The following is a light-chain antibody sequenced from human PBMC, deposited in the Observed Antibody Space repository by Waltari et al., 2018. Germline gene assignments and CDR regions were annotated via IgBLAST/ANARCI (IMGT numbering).Light chain of an antibody. CDR3: SSFAGSDNLGV. CDR2: DVT. Sequence: QSALTQPPSASGCPGPSVSIHCTGTSRHVCAYNYVSWYQKHPGKAPKLIIYDVTERPSGVPNRFSGSKSGNTASLTVSGLQADDEADYYCSSFAGSDNLGVFGGGTKLTVL. CDR1: SRHVCAYNY. V-gene: IGLV2-8*01. J-gene: IGLJ3*02.